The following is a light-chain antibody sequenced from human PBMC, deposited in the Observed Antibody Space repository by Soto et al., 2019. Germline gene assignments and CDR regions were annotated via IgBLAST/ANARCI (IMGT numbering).Light chain of an antibody. J-gene: IGLJ2*01. CDR1: SSDVGGYNY. Sequence: QSALTQPASVSGSPGQSITISCTGTSSDVGGYNYVSWYQQHPGKAPKVMIYDVSNRPSGVSNRFSGSKSGNTASLTISGLQADDEADYYCSSYRSSSTPFIFGGGTKLTDL. V-gene: IGLV2-14*01. CDR2: DVS. CDR3: SSYRSSSTPFI.